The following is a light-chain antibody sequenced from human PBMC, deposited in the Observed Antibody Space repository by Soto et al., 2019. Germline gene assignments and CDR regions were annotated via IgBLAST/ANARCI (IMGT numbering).Light chain of an antibody. V-gene: IGKV1-39*01. CDR3: QQSYSTPYT. J-gene: IGKJ2*01. CDR1: QNVATY. CDR2: LAS. Sequence: DIQMTQSPSSLSASIGDRVTISCRASQNVATYLNWYQHKPGQAPKLLIYLASTLQSGVPSRFSGSGSGTDFTRTTTSLQPEDLAAYFCQQSYSTPYTIGRGTKLEIK.